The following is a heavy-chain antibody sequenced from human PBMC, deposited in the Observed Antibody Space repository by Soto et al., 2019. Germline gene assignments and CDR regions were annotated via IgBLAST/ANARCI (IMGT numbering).Heavy chain of an antibody. J-gene: IGHJ3*02. CDR1: GGSFSGYY. CDR3: ARGRRDGYNLFGVFKPI. D-gene: IGHD5-12*01. Sequence: SETLSLTCAVYGGSFSGYYWSWIRQPPGKGLEWIGEINHSGSTNYNPSLKSRVTISVDTSKNQFSLKLSSVTAADTAVYYCARGRRDGYNLFGVFKPIWGQGTMVTVSS. V-gene: IGHV4-34*01. CDR2: INHSGST.